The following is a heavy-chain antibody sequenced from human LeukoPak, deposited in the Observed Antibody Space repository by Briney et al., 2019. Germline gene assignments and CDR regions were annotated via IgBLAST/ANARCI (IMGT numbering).Heavy chain of an antibody. J-gene: IGHJ4*02. CDR2: ISSSSSYI. CDR3: ARSPRYSRLNRG. Sequence: EGSLRLSCAASGFTLSKYGMHWVRQAPGKGLEWVSSISSSSSYIYYADSVKGRFTISRDNAKNSLYLQMNSLRAEDTALYYCARSPRYSRLNRGWGQGTLVTVSS. CDR1: GFTLSKYG. D-gene: IGHD6-13*01. V-gene: IGHV3-21*01.